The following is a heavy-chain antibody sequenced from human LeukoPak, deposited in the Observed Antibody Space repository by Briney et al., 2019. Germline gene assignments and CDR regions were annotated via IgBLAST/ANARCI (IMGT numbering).Heavy chain of an antibody. J-gene: IGHJ4*02. CDR3: ARGGYSYGPVFPTDY. Sequence: GALRISCSASGFTFSSYWMSWVRQAPGKGLGWVANIKQDGSEKYYVDSVKGRFTISRDNAKNSLYLQMSSLRAEDTAVYYCARGGYSYGPVFPTDYWGQGTLVTVS. CDR1: GFTFSSYW. CDR2: IKQDGSEK. V-gene: IGHV3-7*04. D-gene: IGHD5-18*01.